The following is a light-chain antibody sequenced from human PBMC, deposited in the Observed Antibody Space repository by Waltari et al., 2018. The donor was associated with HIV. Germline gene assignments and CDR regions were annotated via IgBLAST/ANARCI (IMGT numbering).Light chain of an antibody. V-gene: IGLV1-44*01. CDR1: IPTTGSNP. CDR2: TNM. J-gene: IGLJ3*02. CDR3: AVWDDSLRSVL. Sequence: QSVLTQPPSASWTPGQRVHIPLAGGIPTTGSNPVHWYRQFPGEAPKPLIYTNMQRPSGVPDRFSGSKSGTSASLAISGLQSEDEADFYCAVWDDSLRSVLFGGGTRLTVL.